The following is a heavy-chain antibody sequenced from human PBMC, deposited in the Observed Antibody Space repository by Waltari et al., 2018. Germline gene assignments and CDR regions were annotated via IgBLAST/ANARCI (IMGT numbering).Heavy chain of an antibody. J-gene: IGHJ5*02. Sequence: QLQLQESGSGLVKPSQTLSLTCAVSGGSIRSGAYSWSWIRQPPGKGLEWMGYINHSGTTYYNPSLRSRVTMSVDKSKNQFSLKLSSVTAADTAVYFCAREWSLNWIDPWGQGTLVTVSS. CDR3: AREWSLNWIDP. V-gene: IGHV4-30-2*01. CDR1: GGSIRSGAYS. CDR2: INHSGTT. D-gene: IGHD2-15*01.